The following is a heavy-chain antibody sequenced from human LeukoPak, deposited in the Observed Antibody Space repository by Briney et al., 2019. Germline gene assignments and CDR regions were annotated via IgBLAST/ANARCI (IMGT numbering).Heavy chain of an antibody. D-gene: IGHD7-27*01. CDR1: GYTFTSYG. J-gene: IGHJ4*02. CDR3: ARASHKTGDFDY. V-gene: IGHV1-18*01. Sequence: ASVQVSCKASGYTFTSYGISWVRQAPGQGLEWMGWISAYNGNTNYAQKLQGRVTMTTDTSTSTAYMELRSLRSDDTAVYYCARASHKTGDFDYWGQGTLVTVSS. CDR2: ISAYNGNT.